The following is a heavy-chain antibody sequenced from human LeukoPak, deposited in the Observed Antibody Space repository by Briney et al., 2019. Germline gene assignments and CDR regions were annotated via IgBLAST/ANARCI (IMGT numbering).Heavy chain of an antibody. CDR1: GFTLSSYW. CDR2: IKQDGSEK. V-gene: IGHV3-7*01. CDR3: ARDGLPEAYYYGSSGAELGY. J-gene: IGHJ4*02. D-gene: IGHD3-22*01. Sequence: GGSLRLSCAASGFTLSSYWMSWVRQAPGKGLEWVANIKQDGSEKYYVDSVKGRFTISRDNAKNSLYLQMNSLRAEDTAVYYCARDGLPEAYYYGSSGAELGYWGQGTLVTVSS.